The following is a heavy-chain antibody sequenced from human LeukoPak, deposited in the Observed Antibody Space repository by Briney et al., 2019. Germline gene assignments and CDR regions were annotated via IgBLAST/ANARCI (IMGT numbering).Heavy chain of an antibody. J-gene: IGHJ6*02. Sequence: SETLSLTCTVSGGSISSYYWSWIRQPPGKGLEWIGEINHSGSTNYNPSLKSRVTISVDTSKNQFSLKLSSVTAADTAVYYCARAPLYGSGSYYSYYYYYGMDVWGQGTTVTVSS. D-gene: IGHD3-10*01. V-gene: IGHV4-34*01. CDR1: GGSISSYY. CDR2: INHSGST. CDR3: ARAPLYGSGSYYSYYYYYGMDV.